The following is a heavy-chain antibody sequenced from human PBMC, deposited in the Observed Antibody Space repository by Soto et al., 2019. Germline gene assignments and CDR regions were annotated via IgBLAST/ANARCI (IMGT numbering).Heavy chain of an antibody. Sequence: GSLRLSCAASGFTFSSYAISWVRQAPGKGLESVAVISYDGSNEYYADSVKGRFTISRDNSKNTLYLQMNSLSAEDTAVYYCARVGDTAYCGGDCYPGFDYWGQGTLVTVSS. CDR2: ISYDGSNE. J-gene: IGHJ4*02. D-gene: IGHD2-21*02. CDR1: GFTFSSYA. V-gene: IGHV3-30-3*01. CDR3: ARVGDTAYCGGDCYPGFDY.